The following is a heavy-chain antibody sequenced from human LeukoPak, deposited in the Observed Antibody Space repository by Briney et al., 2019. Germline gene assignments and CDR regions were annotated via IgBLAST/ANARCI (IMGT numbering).Heavy chain of an antibody. Sequence: APVKLSCDVSGYTLTELSTHLVRQAPGQGLEWMGGFDPEDGETVYAQKFQGRVTMTEDTSTDTAYMELSSLRSEDTAVYYCTTANRLTRDSSVYYPDSWGQGNLVAVSS. CDR3: TTANRLTRDSSVYYPDS. CDR1: GYTLTELS. V-gene: IGHV1-24*01. J-gene: IGHJ4*02. CDR2: FDPEDGET. D-gene: IGHD3-22*01.